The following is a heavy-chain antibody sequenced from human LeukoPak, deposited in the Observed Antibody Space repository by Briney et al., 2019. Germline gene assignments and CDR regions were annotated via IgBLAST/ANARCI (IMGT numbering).Heavy chain of an antibody. CDR1: GYTLTDYC. J-gene: IGHJ4*02. Sequence: ASVKVSCKASGYTLTDYCIHWVRQAPGQGLEWMGWINPNSGVTNYAQKFQGRVTLTRDTPISTAYMEVSRLRSDDTAVYYCARAHMTTVTLGDYWGQGTLVTVSS. V-gene: IGHV1-2*02. CDR3: ARAHMTTVTLGDY. D-gene: IGHD4-11*01. CDR2: INPNSGVT.